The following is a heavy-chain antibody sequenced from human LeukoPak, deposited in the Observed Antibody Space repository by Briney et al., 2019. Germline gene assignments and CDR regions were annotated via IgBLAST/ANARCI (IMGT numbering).Heavy chain of an antibody. Sequence: GGSLRLSCAASGFTVGSNYMSWVRQAPGKGLEWVSVIYSGGSTYYADSVKGRFTISRDNSKNTLYLQMNSLRAEDTAVYYCARSPLYSSGYFFDYWGQGTLVTVSS. V-gene: IGHV3-53*01. CDR2: IYSGGST. D-gene: IGHD6-19*01. J-gene: IGHJ4*02. CDR3: ARSPLYSSGYFFDY. CDR1: GFTVGSNY.